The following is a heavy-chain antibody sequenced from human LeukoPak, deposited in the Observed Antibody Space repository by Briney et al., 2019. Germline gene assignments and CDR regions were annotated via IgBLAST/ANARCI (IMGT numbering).Heavy chain of an antibody. Sequence: SETLSLTCTVSGGSISSYYWSWIRQPPGKGLEWIGYIYYSGSTNYNPSLKSRVTISVDTSKNQFSLKLSSVTAADTAVYYCARHSGSYSPLGHWGQGTLVTVSS. CDR2: IYYSGST. CDR3: ARHSGSYSPLGH. D-gene: IGHD1-26*01. CDR1: GGSISSYY. J-gene: IGHJ4*02. V-gene: IGHV4-59*08.